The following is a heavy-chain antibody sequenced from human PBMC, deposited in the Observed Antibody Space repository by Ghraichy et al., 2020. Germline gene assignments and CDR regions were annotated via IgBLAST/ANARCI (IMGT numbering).Heavy chain of an antibody. CDR3: AKGGTVRGVQYYNGMDV. CDR1: GFTFTSYA. D-gene: IGHD3-10*01. CDR2: ISGSGEKT. V-gene: IGHV3-23*01. J-gene: IGHJ6*02. Sequence: GGSLRLSCAASGFTFTSYAMWWVRQAPGKGLEWVSSISGSGEKTSYADSVKGRLTISRDNSKNTLYLQMNSLRAADTAVYYCAKGGTVRGVQYYNGMDVWGQGPPVTVSS.